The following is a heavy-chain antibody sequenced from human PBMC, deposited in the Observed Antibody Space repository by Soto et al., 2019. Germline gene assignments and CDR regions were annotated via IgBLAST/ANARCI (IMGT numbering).Heavy chain of an antibody. CDR1: GYTFTSYY. D-gene: IGHD6-6*01. Sequence: GASVKVSCKASGYTFTSYYMHWVRQAPGQGLEWMGIINPSGGSTSYAQKFQGRVTMTRDTCTSTVYMELSSLRSEDTAVYYCARGEQLVQLDYYYGMDVWGQGTTVTVSS. CDR3: ARGEQLVQLDYYYGMDV. CDR2: INPSGGST. J-gene: IGHJ6*02. V-gene: IGHV1-46*01.